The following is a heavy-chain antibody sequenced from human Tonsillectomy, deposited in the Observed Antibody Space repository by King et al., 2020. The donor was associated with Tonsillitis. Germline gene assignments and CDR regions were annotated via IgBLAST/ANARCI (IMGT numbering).Heavy chain of an antibody. V-gene: IGHV4-39*01. Sequence: QLQESGPGLVKPSETLSLTCTVSGGSISSSSYYWGWIRQPPGKGLEWIGSIYYSGSTYYNPSLKSRVTISVDTSKNQFSLKLSSVTAADTAVYYCARQVVFMYYFDYWGQGTLVTVSS. J-gene: IGHJ4*02. CDR2: IYYSGST. D-gene: IGHD2-15*01. CDR1: GGSISSSSYY. CDR3: ARQVVFMYYFDY.